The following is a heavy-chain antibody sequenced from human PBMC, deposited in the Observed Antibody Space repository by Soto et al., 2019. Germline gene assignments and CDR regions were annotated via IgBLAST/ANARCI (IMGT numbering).Heavy chain of an antibody. V-gene: IGHV5-51*01. J-gene: IGHJ6*02. CDR2: IYPGDSDT. D-gene: IGHD2-2*01. CDR1: GYSFTSYW. CDR3: ARRGGGCSSNRCYSYYYYGMDV. Sequence: GESLKISCKGSGYSFTSYWIGWVRQMPGKGLEWMGIIYPGDSDTRYSPSFQGQVTISADKSISTAYLQWSSLKASDTDMYYCARRGGGCSSNRCYSYYYYGMDVWGQGTTVTVS.